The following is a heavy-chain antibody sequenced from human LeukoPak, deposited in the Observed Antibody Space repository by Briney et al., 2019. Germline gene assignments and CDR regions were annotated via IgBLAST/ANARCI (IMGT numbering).Heavy chain of an antibody. Sequence: RASVKVSCKVSGYALSESSMHWVRQAPGKGLEWMGGFDPEHDERVYAQMLQGRVTMTEDTSTDTAYMELSSLRSEDTAAYFRATGRPGSLLDYWGQGTVVTVSS. J-gene: IGHJ4*02. CDR3: ATGRPGSLLDY. CDR1: GYALSESS. CDR2: FDPEHDER. V-gene: IGHV1-24*01. D-gene: IGHD1-1*01.